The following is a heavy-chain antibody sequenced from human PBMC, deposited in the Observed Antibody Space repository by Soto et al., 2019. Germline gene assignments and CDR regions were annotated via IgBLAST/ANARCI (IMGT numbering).Heavy chain of an antibody. Sequence: HLAQSGPAGKRPGASVKISCKASGFIFTDWFMHWVRQAPGQGPEWMGIINTSGGNSIYSQKFQDRVTMTRDTTTSTLYVELSSLTSADTAVYYCAKEVAIPGEVHAWGQGTLATVSS. D-gene: IGHD2-21*01. CDR3: AKEVAIPGEVHA. J-gene: IGHJ1*01. V-gene: IGHV1-46*01. CDR2: INTSGGNS. CDR1: GFIFTDWF.